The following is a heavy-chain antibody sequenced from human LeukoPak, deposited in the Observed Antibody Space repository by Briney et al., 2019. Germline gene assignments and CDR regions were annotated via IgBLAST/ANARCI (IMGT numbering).Heavy chain of an antibody. CDR1: GYSFTTYW. V-gene: IGHV5-51*04. D-gene: IGHD3-10*01. Sequence: GESLKISCKVSGYSFTTYWIGWVRQMPGKGLEWMGIIYPGDSDTKYSPSFQGQVTISADKPISTAYLQWSSLKASDTAMYYCARSITMVRGGSYFDYWGQGTLVTVSS. CDR2: IYPGDSDT. CDR3: ARSITMVRGGSYFDY. J-gene: IGHJ4*02.